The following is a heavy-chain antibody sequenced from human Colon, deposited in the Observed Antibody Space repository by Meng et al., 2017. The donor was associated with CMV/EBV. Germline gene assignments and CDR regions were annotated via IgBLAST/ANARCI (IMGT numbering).Heavy chain of an antibody. Sequence: QLRLQVSGPGVVQTSDTLSSTCTVSDGSINSSTYYWGWIRQTTGKGLEWIGNIYYSRYSYYNPSLKSRLTISVDTSKNQFSLKLTSVTAADTAVYYCATDYGDYYFDRWGQGTLVTVSS. CDR2: IYYSRYS. V-gene: IGHV4-39*07. CDR1: DGSINSSTYY. CDR3: ATDYGDYYFDR. D-gene: IGHD4-17*01. J-gene: IGHJ4*02.